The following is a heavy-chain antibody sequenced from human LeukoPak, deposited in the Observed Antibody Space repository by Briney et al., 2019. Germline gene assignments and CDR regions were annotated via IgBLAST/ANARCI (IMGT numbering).Heavy chain of an antibody. D-gene: IGHD3-3*01. CDR2: IYPGDSDT. CDR3: ARHDKLLRSLEWLGSLAFDI. Sequence: GESLKISCKGSGYSFTSYWIGWVRQMPGKGLEWMGIIYPGDSDTRYSPSFQGQVTISADKSISTAYLQWSSLKASDTAMYYCARHDKLLRSLEWLGSLAFDIWGQGTMVTVSS. V-gene: IGHV5-51*01. CDR1: GYSFTSYW. J-gene: IGHJ3*02.